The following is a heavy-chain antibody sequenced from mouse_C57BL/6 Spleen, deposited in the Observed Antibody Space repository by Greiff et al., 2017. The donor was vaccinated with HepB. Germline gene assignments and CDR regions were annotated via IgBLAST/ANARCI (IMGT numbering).Heavy chain of an antibody. CDR3: ARDRGGYYPMDY. CDR2: INYDGSST. CDR1: GFTFSDYY. D-gene: IGHD1-1*02. V-gene: IGHV5-16*01. Sequence: EVHLVESEGGLVQPGSSMKLSCTASGFTFSDYYMAWVRQVPEKGLEWVANINYDGSSTYYLDSLKSRFIISRDNAKNILYLQMSSLKSEDTATYYCARDRGGYYPMDYWGQGTSVTGSS. J-gene: IGHJ4*01.